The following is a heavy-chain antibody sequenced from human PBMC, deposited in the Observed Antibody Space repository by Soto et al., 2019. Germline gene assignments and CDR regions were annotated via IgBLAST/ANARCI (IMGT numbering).Heavy chain of an antibody. D-gene: IGHD4-4*01. V-gene: IGHV3-33*01. Sequence: GXSLRLSFAASGFTLSSYGLHWFRQAPGKGLEWVAVIWYDGSNKYYADSVKGRFTISRDNSKNTLYLQMNSLRAEDTAVYYCASLMTTVTTVDYWGQGTLVTVSS. CDR1: GFTLSSYG. CDR2: IWYDGSNK. J-gene: IGHJ4*02. CDR3: ASLMTTVTTVDY.